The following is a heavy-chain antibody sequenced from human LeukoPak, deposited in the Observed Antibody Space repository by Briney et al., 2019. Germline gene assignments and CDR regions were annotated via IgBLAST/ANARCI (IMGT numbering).Heavy chain of an antibody. Sequence: GGSLRLSCAASGFTFSSYSMNWVRQAPGKGLEWVSSISSSSSYIYYADSVKGRFTISRDNAKNSLYLQMNSLRAEDTAVYYCARGILTGYYYFDYWGQGTLVTVSS. CDR3: ARGILTGYYYFDY. CDR1: GFTFSSYS. J-gene: IGHJ4*02. D-gene: IGHD3-9*01. CDR2: ISSSSSYI. V-gene: IGHV3-21*01.